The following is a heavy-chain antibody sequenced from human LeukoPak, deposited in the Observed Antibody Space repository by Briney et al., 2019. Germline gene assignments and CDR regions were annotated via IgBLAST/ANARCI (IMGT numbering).Heavy chain of an antibody. V-gene: IGHV4-39*07. CDR1: GGSISSRDYY. D-gene: IGHD4-23*01. J-gene: IGHJ4*02. CDR3: ARDRLRWPKIDY. CDR2: IYYSVTT. Sequence: SETLSLTCTVSGGSISSRDYYWGWLRQPPGKGLEWIGSIYYSVTTYYNPSLKSRVTISVDTSKNQFSLKLTSVTAAHTAVYYCARDRLRWPKIDYWGQGTLVTVSS.